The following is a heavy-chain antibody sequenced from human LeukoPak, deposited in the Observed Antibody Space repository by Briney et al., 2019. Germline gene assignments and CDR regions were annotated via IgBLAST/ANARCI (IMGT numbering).Heavy chain of an antibody. Sequence: PSETLSLTCTVSGGSISSYYWSWIRQPAGKGLEWSGRIYTSGSTNYNPSLKSRVTMSVDTSKNQFSLKLSSVTAADTAVYYCARGGYYDSSGYSYYFDYWGQGTLVTVSS. CDR2: IYTSGST. D-gene: IGHD3-22*01. J-gene: IGHJ4*02. CDR1: GGSISSYY. CDR3: ARGGYYDSSGYSYYFDY. V-gene: IGHV4-4*07.